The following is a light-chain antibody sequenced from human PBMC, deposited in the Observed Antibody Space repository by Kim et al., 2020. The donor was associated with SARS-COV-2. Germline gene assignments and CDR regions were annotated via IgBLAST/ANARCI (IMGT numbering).Light chain of an antibody. CDR3: CSYAGRVV. CDR1: SSDVGSYNY. V-gene: IGLV2-11*01. J-gene: IGLJ2*01. CDR2: DVT. Sequence: QSALTQPRSVSGSPGQSVTISCTGTSSDVGSYNYVSWYQQHPGKAPKLIIYDVTKRPSGVPDRFSGSKSGNTASLTISGLQAEDEADYYCCSYAGRVVFGGGTQLTV.